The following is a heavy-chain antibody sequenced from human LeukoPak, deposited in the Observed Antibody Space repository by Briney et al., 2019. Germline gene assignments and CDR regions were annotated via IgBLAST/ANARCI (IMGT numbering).Heavy chain of an antibody. D-gene: IGHD2-2*01. V-gene: IGHV4-34*01. CDR1: GGSISSYY. J-gene: IGHJ3*02. CDR3: ARGMDCSSTSCPDAFDI. Sequence: SETLSLTCTVSGGSISSYYWSWIRQPPGKGLEWIGEINHSGSTNYNPSLKSRVTISVDTSKNQFSLKLSSVTAADTAVYYCARGMDCSSTSCPDAFDIWGQGTMVTVSS. CDR2: INHSGST.